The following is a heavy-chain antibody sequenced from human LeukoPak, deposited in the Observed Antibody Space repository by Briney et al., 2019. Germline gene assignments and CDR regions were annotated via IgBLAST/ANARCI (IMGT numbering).Heavy chain of an antibody. D-gene: IGHD3-9*01. Sequence: GGSLRLSCAASGFTFNNYGMHWVRQAPGKGLEWVSSISSSSSYIYYADSVKGRFTISRDNAKNSLYLQMNSLRAEDTAVYYCASEQTPVYYDILTGYLPGDAFDIWGQGTMVTVSS. CDR2: ISSSSSYI. CDR1: GFTFNNYG. V-gene: IGHV3-21*01. CDR3: ASEQTPVYYDILTGYLPGDAFDI. J-gene: IGHJ3*02.